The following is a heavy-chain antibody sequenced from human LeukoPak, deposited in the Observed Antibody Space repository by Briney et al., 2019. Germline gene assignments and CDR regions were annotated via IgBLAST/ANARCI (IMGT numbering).Heavy chain of an antibody. Sequence: ASVKVSCKASGYTFTAYYMHWVRQAPGQGLEWMGWINPNSGGTNYAQTFQGRVTMTRDTSITTAYMELSRLISDDTAVYYCARTPREYQLPSDYWGQGTLVTASS. J-gene: IGHJ4*02. CDR2: INPNSGGT. D-gene: IGHD2-2*01. CDR3: ARTPREYQLPSDY. V-gene: IGHV1-2*02. CDR1: GYTFTAYY.